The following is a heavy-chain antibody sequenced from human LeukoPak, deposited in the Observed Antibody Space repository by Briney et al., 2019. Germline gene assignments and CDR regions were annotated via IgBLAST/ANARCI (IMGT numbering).Heavy chain of an antibody. CDR1: DYTFTSYG. V-gene: IGHV1-18*01. J-gene: IGHJ3*02. D-gene: IGHD4-11*01. CDR2: ISAYNGNT. Sequence: ASVKVSCKASDYTFTSYGISWVRQAPGQGLEWMGWISAYNGNTNYAQKLQGRVTMTTDTSTSTAYMELRSLRSDDTAVYYCAREFYSNYASDAFDIWGQGTMVTVSS. CDR3: AREFYSNYASDAFDI.